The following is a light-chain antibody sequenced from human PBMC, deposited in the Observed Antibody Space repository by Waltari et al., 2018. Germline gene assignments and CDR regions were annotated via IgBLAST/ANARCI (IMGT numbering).Light chain of an antibody. Sequence: EIVLTQSPGTLSLSPGERATLSCRASQSVGGTLAWYQQKPGQAPRLLMYGASIRAPGTPDRFSGTGSGTDFSLTMSRLEPEDFAVYYCQHYVRLPATFGQGTKVEIK. V-gene: IGKV3-20*01. CDR1: QSVGGT. CDR3: QHYVRLPAT. CDR2: GAS. J-gene: IGKJ1*01.